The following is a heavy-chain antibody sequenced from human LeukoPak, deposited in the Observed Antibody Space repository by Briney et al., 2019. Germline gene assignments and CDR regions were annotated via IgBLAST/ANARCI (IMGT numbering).Heavy chain of an antibody. J-gene: IGHJ4*02. V-gene: IGHV4-61*01. D-gene: IGHD1-26*01. CDR1: GGSVSSGSYY. CDR2: IYYSGST. CDR3: VGGTYYGGDY. Sequence: SETLSLTCTVSGGSVSSGSYYWSWIRQPPGKGLEWIGYIYYSGSTNYNPSLKSRVTISLDTSKNQFSLKLSSVTAADTAVYYCVGGTYYGGDYWGQGTLVTVSS.